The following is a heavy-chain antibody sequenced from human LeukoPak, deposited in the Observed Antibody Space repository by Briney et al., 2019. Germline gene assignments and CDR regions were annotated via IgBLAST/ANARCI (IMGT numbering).Heavy chain of an antibody. CDR1: GFIFSGYG. CDR3: AKDYYGSGSYQYYFDY. D-gene: IGHD3-10*01. Sequence: GESLRLSCAASGFIFSGYGMHWVRQAPGKGLEWVAFIQYDGNNKYYADSVKGRFTISRDNSKNTLYLQMNSLRAEDTAVYYCAKDYYGSGSYQYYFDYWGQGTLVTVSS. V-gene: IGHV3-30*02. CDR2: IQYDGNNK. J-gene: IGHJ4*02.